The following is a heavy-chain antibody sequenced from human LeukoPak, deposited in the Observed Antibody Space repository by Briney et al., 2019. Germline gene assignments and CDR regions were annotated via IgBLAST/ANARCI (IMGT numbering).Heavy chain of an antibody. Sequence: PGGSLRLSCAASGFTFSSYAMSWVRQAPGKGLEWVSAISGSGGSTYYADSVKGRFTISRDNSKNTLYLQMNSLRAEDTAVYYCARAIWNPVVVVTAINVGMDVWGQGTTVTVSS. V-gene: IGHV3-23*01. CDR2: ISGSGGST. J-gene: IGHJ6*02. D-gene: IGHD2-21*02. CDR1: GFTFSSYA. CDR3: ARAIWNPVVVVTAINVGMDV.